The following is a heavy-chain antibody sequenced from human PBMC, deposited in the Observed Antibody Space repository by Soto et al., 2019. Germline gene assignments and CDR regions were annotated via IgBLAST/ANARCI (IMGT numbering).Heavy chain of an antibody. CDR1: GYTFTSYY. Sequence: QVQLVQSGAEVKKPGASVKVSCKASGYTFTSYYMHWVRQAPGQGLEWMGIINPSGGSTSYAQKFQGRVTMTRDTSTSTVYMELSRLRSEDTAVYYCARERLTVTKTYNWFDPWGQGTLVTVSS. D-gene: IGHD4-17*01. CDR3: ARERLTVTKTYNWFDP. V-gene: IGHV1-46*01. J-gene: IGHJ5*02. CDR2: INPSGGST.